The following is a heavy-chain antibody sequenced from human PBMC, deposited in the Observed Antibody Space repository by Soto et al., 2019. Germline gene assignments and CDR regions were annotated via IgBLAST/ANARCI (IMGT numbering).Heavy chain of an antibody. CDR3: AKWAAAFDY. J-gene: IGHJ4*02. D-gene: IGHD2-15*01. Sequence: GSLRLSCAASGXTFSSYSMSWVRQAPGKGLEWVSAISGSGGSTYYADSVKGRFTISRDNSKNTLYLQMNSMRDEDTAVYYCAKWAAAFDYWGQGTLGTVSS. V-gene: IGHV3-23*01. CDR1: GXTFSSYS. CDR2: ISGSGGST.